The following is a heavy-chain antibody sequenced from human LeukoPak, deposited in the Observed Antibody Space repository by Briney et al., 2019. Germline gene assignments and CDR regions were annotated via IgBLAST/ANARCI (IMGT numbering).Heavy chain of an antibody. V-gene: IGHV3-21*01. CDR1: GFTFSSYS. CDR3: ARDNDVRGVTPSDY. D-gene: IGHD3-10*02. Sequence: GGSLRLSCAASGFTFSSYSMNWVRQAPGKGLEWVSSISSSSSYIYYADSMKGRFTISRDNAKNSLYLQMNSLRAEDTAVYYCARDNDVRGVTPSDYWGQGTLVTVSS. CDR2: ISSSSSYI. J-gene: IGHJ4*02.